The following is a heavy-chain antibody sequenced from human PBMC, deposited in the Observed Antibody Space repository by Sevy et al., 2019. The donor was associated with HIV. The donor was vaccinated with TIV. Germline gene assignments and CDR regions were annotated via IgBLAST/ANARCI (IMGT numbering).Heavy chain of an antibody. CDR2: ISGSGGST. J-gene: IGHJ4*02. CDR3: AKGLTFWGVIPRNYFDY. CDR1: GFTFSSYA. V-gene: IGHV3-23*01. D-gene: IGHD3-16*02. Sequence: GGSPRLSCAASGFTFSSYAMSWVRQAPGKGLEWVSAISGSGGSTYYADSVKGRFTISRDNSKNTLYLQMNSLRAEDTAVYYCAKGLTFWGVIPRNYFDYWGQGTLVTVSS.